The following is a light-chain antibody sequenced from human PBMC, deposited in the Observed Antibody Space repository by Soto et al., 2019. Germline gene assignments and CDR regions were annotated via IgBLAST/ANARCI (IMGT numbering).Light chain of an antibody. J-gene: IGKJ4*01. Sequence: EIVMTQSPATLSVSPGEGATLSCTASQSVSSNLAWYQHQPGQAPRLLLYGASTRATGIPARFSGSGSGTEFTLPISSLQSEDFAVYYCQQYNNWPPLTFGGGTKVDI. V-gene: IGKV3-15*01. CDR3: QQYNNWPPLT. CDR1: QSVSSN. CDR2: GAS.